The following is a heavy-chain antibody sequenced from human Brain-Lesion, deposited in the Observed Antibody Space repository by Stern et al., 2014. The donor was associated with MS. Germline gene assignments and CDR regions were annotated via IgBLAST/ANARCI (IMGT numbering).Heavy chain of an antibody. D-gene: IGHD3-3*01. J-gene: IGHJ6*02. CDR3: ARVYNTIYGIVTQRGSGMDV. V-gene: IGHV3-7*01. CDR2: IKEDGTEK. Sequence: EVQLVESGGGLVQPGGSLTISCTAAGFTFGNYWMTWVRQAPGKGLEWVAHIKEDGTEKNYVDSVKGRFTISRDNARNSLYLQMNSLRVEDTAIYYCARVYNTIYGIVTQRGSGMDVWGQGTTVIVSS. CDR1: GFTFGNYW.